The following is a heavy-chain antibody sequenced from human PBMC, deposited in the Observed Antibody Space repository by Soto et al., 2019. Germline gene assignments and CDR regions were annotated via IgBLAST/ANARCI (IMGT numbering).Heavy chain of an antibody. CDR1: GGSSSSGGYS. V-gene: IGHV4-30-2*01. D-gene: IGHD2-2*01. Sequence: QLQLQESGSGLVKPSQTLSLTCTVSGGSSSSGGYSWIWIRQPPGKGLEWIGYIYHTGNTFYNPSLQSRVTISVDQSKNQLSLSLGSVTAADTAMYYCARVERTLSTPFAYGMDVWGQGTTVTVSS. CDR2: IYHTGNT. J-gene: IGHJ6*02. CDR3: ARVERTLSTPFAYGMDV.